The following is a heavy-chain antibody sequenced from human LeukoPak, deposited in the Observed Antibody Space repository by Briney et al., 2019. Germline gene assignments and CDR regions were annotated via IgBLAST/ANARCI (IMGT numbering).Heavy chain of an antibody. V-gene: IGHV1-46*01. CDR2: INPSGGST. D-gene: IGHD3-10*01. CDR3: ARDARWNGVRREQSDY. CDR1: GYTFTSYY. Sequence: ASVKVSCKASGYTFTSYYMHWVRQAPGQGLEWMGIINPSGGSTSYAQKFQGRVTMTRDTSTSTVYMELSSLRSEDTAVYYCARDARWNGVRREQSDYWGQGTLVTVSS. J-gene: IGHJ4*02.